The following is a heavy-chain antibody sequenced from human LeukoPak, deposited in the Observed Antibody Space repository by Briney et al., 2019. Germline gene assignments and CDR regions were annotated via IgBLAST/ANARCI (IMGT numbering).Heavy chain of an antibody. V-gene: IGHV3-7*04. D-gene: IGHD2-2*01. CDR2: ILQDGSDK. CDR1: GFTFSSYW. Sequence: PGGSLRLPCAASGFTFSSYWMRWVRQTPGKGRVGVAIILQDGSDKHYVASVKGRFTIPRDNAKNSVYVQMNPVRAEDPAVYYFARAGVYSSTSRAGVWSERTLVTDPS. CDR3: ARAGVYSSTSRAGV. J-gene: IGHJ4*02.